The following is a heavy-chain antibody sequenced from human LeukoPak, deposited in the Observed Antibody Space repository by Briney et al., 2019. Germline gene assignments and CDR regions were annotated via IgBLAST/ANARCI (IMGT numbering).Heavy chain of an antibody. CDR2: ISSSGSTI. D-gene: IGHD3-22*01. CDR1: GFTFSSYE. J-gene: IGHJ4*02. CDR3: ARVSIRITLILVVISDFDY. Sequence: PGGSLRLSCAASGFTFSSYEMNWVRQAPGKGLEWVSYISSSGSTIYYADSVKGRFTISRDDAKNSLYLQMNSLRAEDTAVYYCARVSIRITLILVVISDFDYWGQGTLVTVSS. V-gene: IGHV3-48*03.